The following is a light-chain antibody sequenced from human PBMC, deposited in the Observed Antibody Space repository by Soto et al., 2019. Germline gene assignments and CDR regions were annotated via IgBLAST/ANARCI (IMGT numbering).Light chain of an antibody. V-gene: IGKV3-20*01. Sequence: EIVMTQSPATLYVSPGERATLSCRASQSVSSNLAWYQQKPGQDPRLLIHGESTRAAGISDRFSGSGSGTDFTLTISRLEPEDFAVYYCQQYGSLITFGGGTKVDI. J-gene: IGKJ4*01. CDR3: QQYGSLIT. CDR2: GES. CDR1: QSVSSN.